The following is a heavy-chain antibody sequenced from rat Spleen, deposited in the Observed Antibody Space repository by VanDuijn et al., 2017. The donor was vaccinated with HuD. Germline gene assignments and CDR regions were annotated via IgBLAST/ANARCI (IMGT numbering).Heavy chain of an antibody. CDR2: IWRGESP. CDR1: GFPLTSYG. CDR3: AGSGGYDGSYFDD. D-gene: IGHD1-12*02. V-gene: IGHV2S8*01. J-gene: IGHJ2*01. Sequence: QVQLKESGPGLVQPSRTLSLTCTVSGFPLTSYGVSWVRQPPGKGLEWIAAIWRGESPYYNSALKSRLTTSRDTSKSQVSLKINSRQTEDTAMYVCAGSGGYDGSYFDDWGQGVIVTVSS.